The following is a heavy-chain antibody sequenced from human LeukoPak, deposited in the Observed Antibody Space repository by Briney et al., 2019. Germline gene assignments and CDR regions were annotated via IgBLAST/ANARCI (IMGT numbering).Heavy chain of an antibody. V-gene: IGHV1-2*02. J-gene: IGHJ4*02. D-gene: IGHD2-2*01. CDR2: INPNSGGT. CDR1: GYTFTGYY. Sequence: ASVKVSCKASGYTFTGYYMHWVRQAPGQGLEWMGWINPNSGGTNYAQKFQGRVTMTRGTSISTAYMELSRLRSDDTAVYYCARNTAIVVVPAADYWGQGTLVTVSS. CDR3: ARNTAIVVVPAADY.